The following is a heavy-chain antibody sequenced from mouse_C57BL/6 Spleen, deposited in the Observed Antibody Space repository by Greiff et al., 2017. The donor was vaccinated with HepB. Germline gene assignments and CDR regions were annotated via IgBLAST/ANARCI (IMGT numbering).Heavy chain of an antibody. CDR3: TRRDYGYFDV. CDR2: IDPETGGT. J-gene: IGHJ1*03. Sequence: VQLQQSGAELVRPGASVTLSCKASGYTFTDYEMHWVKQTPVHGLEWIGAIDPETGGTAYTQKFKGKAILTADKSSSTAYMELRSLTSEDSAVYYCTRRDYGYFDVWGTGTTVTVSS. CDR1: GYTFTDYE. V-gene: IGHV1-15*01.